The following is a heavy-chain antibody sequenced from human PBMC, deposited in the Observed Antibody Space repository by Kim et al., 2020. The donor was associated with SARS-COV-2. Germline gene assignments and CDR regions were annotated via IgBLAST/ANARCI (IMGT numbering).Heavy chain of an antibody. Sequence: SETLSLTCAVYGGSFSGYYWSWIRQPPGKGLEWIGEINHSGSTNYNPSLKSRVTISVDTSKNQFSLKLSSVTAADTAVYYCARFCPTYYYGSGSYYPRRSVYGMDVWGQGTTVTVSS. CDR1: GGSFSGYY. J-gene: IGHJ6*02. CDR3: ARFCPTYYYGSGSYYPRRSVYGMDV. V-gene: IGHV4-34*01. D-gene: IGHD3-10*01. CDR2: INHSGST.